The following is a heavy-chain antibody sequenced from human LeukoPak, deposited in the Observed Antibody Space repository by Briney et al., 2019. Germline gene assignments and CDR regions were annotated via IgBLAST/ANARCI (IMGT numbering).Heavy chain of an antibody. V-gene: IGHV3-30*02. Sequence: GGSLRLSCAASRFTFSSYGMHWVRQAPGKGLEWVAFIRYDGSNKYYADSVKGRFTIPRDNSKNTLYLQMNTLRAEDTAVYYCAKEFAYDSSGQDAFDIWGQGTMVTVSS. CDR3: AKEFAYDSSGQDAFDI. D-gene: IGHD3-22*01. J-gene: IGHJ3*02. CDR1: RFTFSSYG. CDR2: IRYDGSNK.